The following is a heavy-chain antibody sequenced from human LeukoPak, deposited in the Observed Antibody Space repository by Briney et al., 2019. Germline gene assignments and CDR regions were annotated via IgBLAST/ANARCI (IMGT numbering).Heavy chain of an antibody. CDR2: INHSGST. J-gene: IGHJ5*02. Sequence: SETLSLTCAVYGGSFSGYYWSWIRQPPGKGLEWIGEINHSGSTNYNPSLKSRVTISVDTSKNQFSLKLSSVTAADTAVYYCARQELRVRYFDWLLYNWFDPWGQGTLVTVSS. CDR3: ARQELRVRYFDWLLYNWFDP. D-gene: IGHD3-9*01. CDR1: GGSFSGYY. V-gene: IGHV4-34*01.